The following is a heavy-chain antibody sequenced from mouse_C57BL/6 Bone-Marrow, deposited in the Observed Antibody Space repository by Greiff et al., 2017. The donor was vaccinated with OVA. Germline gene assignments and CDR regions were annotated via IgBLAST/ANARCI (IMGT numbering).Heavy chain of an antibody. CDR3: ARDLAGTLFSY. Sequence: LQESGPGLVKPSQSLSLTCSVTGYSITSGYYWNWIRQFPGNKLEWMGYISYDGSNNYNPSLKNRISITRDTSKNQFFLKLNSVTNEDTAKYYCARDLAGTLFSYWGQGTLVTVSA. V-gene: IGHV3-6*01. CDR2: ISYDGSN. CDR1: GYSITSGYY. J-gene: IGHJ3*01. D-gene: IGHD3-3*01.